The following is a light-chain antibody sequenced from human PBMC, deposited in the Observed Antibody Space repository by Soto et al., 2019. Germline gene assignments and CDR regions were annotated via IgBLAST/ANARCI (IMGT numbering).Light chain of an antibody. CDR1: SSDVGAYNY. CDR3: CAYTGTLWV. CDR2: DVT. V-gene: IGLV2-11*01. Sequence: QSALTQPRSVSGSPGQSVTISCTGTSSDVGAYNYVSWYQQHPGKVPKLVIYDVTKRPSGVPDRFSGSKSGNTASLTISGLQADDEADYYCCAYTGTLWVFGGGTKLTVL. J-gene: IGLJ3*02.